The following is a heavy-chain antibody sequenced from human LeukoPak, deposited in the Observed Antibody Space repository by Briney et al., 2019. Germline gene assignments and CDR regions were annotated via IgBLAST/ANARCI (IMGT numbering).Heavy chain of an antibody. CDR3: ARREITFGGVIANDYYYYYMDV. CDR1: GYTFTSYG. V-gene: IGHV1-18*01. Sequence: ASVKVSCKASGYTFTSYGISWVRQAPGQGLEWMGWISAYNGNTNYAQKLQGRVTMTTDTSTSTAYMELSSLRSEDTAVYYCARREITFGGVIANDYYYYYMDVWGKGTTVTISS. J-gene: IGHJ6*03. D-gene: IGHD3-16*02. CDR2: ISAYNGNT.